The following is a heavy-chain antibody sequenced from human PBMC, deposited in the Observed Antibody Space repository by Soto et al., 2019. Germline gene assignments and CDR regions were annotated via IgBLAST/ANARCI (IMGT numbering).Heavy chain of an antibody. D-gene: IGHD6-6*01. Sequence: SETLSLTCTVSGGSISSYYWSWIRQPPGKGLEWIGYIYYSESTNYNPSLKSRVTISVDTSKNQFSLKLSSVTAADTAVYYCARAPGSSSWDYWGQGTLVTVSS. J-gene: IGHJ4*02. V-gene: IGHV4-59*01. CDR2: IYYSEST. CDR3: ARAPGSSSWDY. CDR1: GGSISSYY.